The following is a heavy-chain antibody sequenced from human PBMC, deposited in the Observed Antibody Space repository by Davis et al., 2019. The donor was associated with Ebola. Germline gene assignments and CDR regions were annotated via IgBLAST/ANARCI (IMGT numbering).Heavy chain of an antibody. D-gene: IGHD5-12*01. Sequence: ASVKVSCKASGYTFTSYYMHWVRQATGQGLEWMGWMNPNSGNTGYAQKFQGRVTMTRNTSISTAYMELSSLRSEDTAVYYCASGYSGYGVDYWGQGTLVTVSS. CDR2: MNPNSGNT. V-gene: IGHV1-8*02. CDR3: ASGYSGYGVDY. J-gene: IGHJ4*02. CDR1: GYTFTSYY.